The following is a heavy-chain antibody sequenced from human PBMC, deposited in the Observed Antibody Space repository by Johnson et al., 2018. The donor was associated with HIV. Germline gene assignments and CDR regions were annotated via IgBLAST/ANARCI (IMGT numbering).Heavy chain of an antibody. CDR3: VRESLRRIPVPGPGDAAFDI. D-gene: IGHD6-19*01. Sequence: VQLVESGGGVVQPGRSLRLSCAASGFTFSSYGMHWVRQATGKGLEWVAVIGTAGDTYYPASVKGRFSISREDAKDALYLQLNRLRDGDTAVYYCVRESLRRIPVPGPGDAAFDIWGSGTLVTVSS. J-gene: IGHJ3*02. CDR2: IGTAGDT. V-gene: IGHV3-13*01. CDR1: GFTFSSYG.